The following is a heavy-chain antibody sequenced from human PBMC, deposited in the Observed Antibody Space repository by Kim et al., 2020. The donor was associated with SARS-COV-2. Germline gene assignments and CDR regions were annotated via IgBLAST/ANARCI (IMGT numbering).Heavy chain of an antibody. CDR1: GFTFSSYG. CDR2: ISYDGSNK. J-gene: IGHJ6*02. CDR3: AKDRVSLTEYYYDSSDIGLEYYYYGMDV. Sequence: GGSLRLSCAASGFTFSSYGMHWVRQAPGKGLEWVAVISYDGSNKYYADSVKGRFTISRDNSKNTLYLQMNSLRAEDTAVYYCAKDRVSLTEYYYDSSDIGLEYYYYGMDVWGQGTTVTVSS. V-gene: IGHV3-30*18. D-gene: IGHD3-22*01.